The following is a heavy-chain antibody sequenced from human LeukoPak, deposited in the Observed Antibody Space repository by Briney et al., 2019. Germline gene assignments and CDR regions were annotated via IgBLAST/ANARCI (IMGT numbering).Heavy chain of an antibody. Sequence: SETLSLTCTVSGGYISSHYWGWIRQPPGKGLEWIGCIYYTGSTNYNRSLKSRLTISLDTSKNQFSLKLSSVTAADTAVYYCARRVTLVRGIYYHGMDVWGQGTTDTVSS. V-gene: IGHV4-59*08. J-gene: IGHJ6*02. D-gene: IGHD3-10*01. CDR2: IYYTGST. CDR1: GGYISSHY. CDR3: ARRVTLVRGIYYHGMDV.